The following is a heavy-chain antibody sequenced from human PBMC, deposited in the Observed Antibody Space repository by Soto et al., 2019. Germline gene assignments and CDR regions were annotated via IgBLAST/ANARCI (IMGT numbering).Heavy chain of an antibody. CDR3: ARAVIHYYGSGSYEAPSFRFDP. Sequence: SETLSLTCTVSGGSISSYYWSWIRQPPGKGLEWIGYIYYSGSTNYNPSLKSRVTISVDTSKNQFSLKLSSVTAADTAVYYCARAVIHYYGSGSYEAPSFRFDPWGQGTLVTVSS. D-gene: IGHD3-10*01. V-gene: IGHV4-59*01. CDR2: IYYSGST. CDR1: GGSISSYY. J-gene: IGHJ5*02.